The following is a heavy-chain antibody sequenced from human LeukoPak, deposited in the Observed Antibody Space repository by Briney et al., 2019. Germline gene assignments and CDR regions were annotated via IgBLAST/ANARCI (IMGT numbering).Heavy chain of an antibody. J-gene: IGHJ4*02. CDR1: GFTFKTYG. Sequence: PGGSLRLSCAASGFTFKTYGMHWVRQAPGKGLEWVAFIRYDGSKEYYTDSVTGRFTISRDNSKNTLYLQMNSLRAEDTAVYYCAREYCTTTSCYYWFDFWGQGTLATVPS. CDR3: AREYCTTTSCYYWFDF. D-gene: IGHD2-2*01. V-gene: IGHV3-30*02. CDR2: IRYDGSKE.